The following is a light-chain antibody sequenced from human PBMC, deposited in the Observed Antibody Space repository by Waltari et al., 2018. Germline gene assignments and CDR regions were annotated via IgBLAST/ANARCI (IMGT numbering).Light chain of an antibody. Sequence: QSALTHPASVSGSPGQTISLSCTGTSSDVGGYNYVPWYQQHPGKAPKLIILDASNRPAGVCRRFAGSKSGNTASLTISGLEAEDEADYYCSSYRSSDTLELVGGGTSRTVL. J-gene: IGLJ2*01. V-gene: IGLV2-14*03. CDR2: DAS. CDR3: SSYRSSDTLEL. CDR1: SSDVGGYNY.